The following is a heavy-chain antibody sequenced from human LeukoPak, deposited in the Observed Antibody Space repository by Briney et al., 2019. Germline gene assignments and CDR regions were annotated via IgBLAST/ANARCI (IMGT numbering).Heavy chain of an antibody. CDR2: ITPIFGTA. Sequence: ASVKVSCKASGGTFSSYAISWVRQAPGQGLEWMGGITPIFGTANYAQKFQGRVTITADESTSTAYMELSSLRSEDTAVYYCARLTGENWFDPWAREPWSPSPQ. D-gene: IGHD7-27*01. CDR1: GGTFSSYA. J-gene: IGHJ5*02. CDR3: ARLTGENWFDP. V-gene: IGHV1-69*13.